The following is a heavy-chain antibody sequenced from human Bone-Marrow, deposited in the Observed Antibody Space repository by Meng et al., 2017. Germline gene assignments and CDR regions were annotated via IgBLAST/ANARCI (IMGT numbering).Heavy chain of an antibody. CDR3: TSPRGPQYYDFWSGYFLGWFDP. D-gene: IGHD3-3*01. Sequence: GGSLRLSCTASGFTFGDYAMSWVRQDPGKGLEWVGFIRSKAYGGTTEYAASVKGRFTISRDDSKSIAYLQMNSLKTEDTAVYYCTSPRGPQYYDFWSGYFLGWFDPWGQGTLVTVSS. J-gene: IGHJ5*02. V-gene: IGHV3-49*04. CDR2: IRSKAYGGTT. CDR1: GFTFGDYA.